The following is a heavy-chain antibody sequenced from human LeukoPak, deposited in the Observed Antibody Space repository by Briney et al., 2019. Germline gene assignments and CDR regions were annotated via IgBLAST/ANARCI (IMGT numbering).Heavy chain of an antibody. CDR3: AKAREGTVVIDY. CDR2: IKQDGSEK. V-gene: IGHV3-7*01. Sequence: QSGGSLRLSCAASGFTFSSYWMSWVRQAPGKGLEWVANIKQDGSEKYYVDSVKGRFTISRDNSKNTLYLQINSLGPEDTALYYCAKAREGTVVIDYWGQGTLVTVSS. CDR1: GFTFSSYW. D-gene: IGHD1-1*01. J-gene: IGHJ4*02.